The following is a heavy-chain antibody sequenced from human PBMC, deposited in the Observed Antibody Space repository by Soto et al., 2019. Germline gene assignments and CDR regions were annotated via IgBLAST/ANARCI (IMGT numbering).Heavy chain of an antibody. CDR2: ISGSGGST. V-gene: IGHV3-23*01. Sequence: EVQLLESGGGSVQPGGSLRLSCVASGHTFQNYAMTWVRQAPGKGLEWVSGISGSGGSTYYADSVRGRFTISRDDSKNTLYLQMSSLRPEDTAVYYCAKVSRGIGVVPAALNWGQGTRVTVSS. CDR3: AKVSRGIGVVPAALN. D-gene: IGHD2-2*01. J-gene: IGHJ4*02. CDR1: GHTFQNYA.